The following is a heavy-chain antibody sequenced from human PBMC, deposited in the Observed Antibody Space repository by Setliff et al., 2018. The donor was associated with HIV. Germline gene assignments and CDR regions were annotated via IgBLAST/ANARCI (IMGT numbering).Heavy chain of an antibody. CDR3: ASSGYNYGGYYMDV. CDR1: GGSFSSSSYS. Sequence: PSETLSLTCIVSGGSFSSSSYSWGWIRLPPGKGLEWIGYIYYSGSTNYNPSLKSRVTISVDTSKNQFSLKLSSVTAADTAVYYCASSGYNYGGYYMDVWGKGTTVTVS. D-gene: IGHD5-18*01. CDR2: IYYSGST. J-gene: IGHJ6*03. V-gene: IGHV4-61*01.